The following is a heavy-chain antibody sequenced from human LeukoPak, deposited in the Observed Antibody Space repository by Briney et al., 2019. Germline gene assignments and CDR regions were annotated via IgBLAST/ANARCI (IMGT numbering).Heavy chain of an antibody. CDR1: GFAFDDYG. Sequence: GGSLRLSCVASGFAFDDYGMHWVRQAPGKGLEWVSLISGDGVNTYYADSVEGRFTISRDNSKNSLSLQMNSLRTEDTALYYCAKDRPYHYDSSGYYYGGPLDYWGQGTLVTVSS. D-gene: IGHD3-22*01. J-gene: IGHJ4*02. V-gene: IGHV3-43*02. CDR2: ISGDGVNT. CDR3: AKDRPYHYDSSGYYYGGPLDY.